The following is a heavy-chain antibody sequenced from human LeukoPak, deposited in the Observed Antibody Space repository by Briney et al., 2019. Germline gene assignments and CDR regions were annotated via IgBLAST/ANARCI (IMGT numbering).Heavy chain of an antibody. Sequence: SETLSLTCTVSGYSISSGYYWGWIRQPPGKGLEWIGSIYHSGSTYYNPSLKGRVTISVDTSKNQFSLKLSSVTAADTAVYYCARGSGTYFDYWGQGTLVTVSS. CDR3: ARGSGTYFDY. CDR1: GYSISSGYY. V-gene: IGHV4-38-2*02. J-gene: IGHJ4*02. D-gene: IGHD1-26*01. CDR2: IYHSGST.